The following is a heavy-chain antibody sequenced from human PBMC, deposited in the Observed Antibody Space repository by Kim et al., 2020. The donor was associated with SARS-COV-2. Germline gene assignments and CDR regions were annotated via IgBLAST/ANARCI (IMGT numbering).Heavy chain of an antibody. CDR1: GFTFSTYA. D-gene: IGHD6-19*01. J-gene: IGHJ5*02. Sequence: GGSLRLSCEASGFTFSTYAMSWVRQAPGKGLEWVSGISGGGRNTYYADSVKGRFTISRDNSKNTLFLQMTSLRVEDTALYYCAKGGWDGAETWGQGDLVT. CDR3: AKGGWDGAET. CDR2: ISGGGRNT. V-gene: IGHV3-23*01.